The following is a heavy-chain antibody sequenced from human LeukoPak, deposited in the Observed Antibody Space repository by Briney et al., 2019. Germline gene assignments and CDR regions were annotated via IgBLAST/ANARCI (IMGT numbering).Heavy chain of an antibody. CDR3: ARHLDYYGSGSTRGYFDY. CDR1: GYSISSGYY. J-gene: IGHJ4*02. Sequence: SETLSLTCTVSGYSISSGYYWGWIRQPPGKGLEWIGSIYYSGSTYYNPSLKSRVTISVDTSKNQFSLKLSSVTAADTAVYYCARHLDYYGSGSTRGYFDYWGQGTLVTVSS. V-gene: IGHV4-38-2*02. CDR2: IYYSGST. D-gene: IGHD3-10*01.